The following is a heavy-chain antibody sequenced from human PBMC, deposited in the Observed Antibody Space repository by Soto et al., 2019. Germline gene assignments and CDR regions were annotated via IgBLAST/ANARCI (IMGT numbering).Heavy chain of an antibody. CDR2: IYYSGST. J-gene: IGHJ4*02. V-gene: IGHV4-39*01. CDR3: ARPRGGSGYYFDY. D-gene: IGHD2-15*01. CDR1: GGSISSSSYY. Sequence: SETLSLTXTVSGGSISSSSYYWGWIRQPPGKGLEWIGSIYYSGSTYYNPSLKSRVTISVDTSKNQFSLKLSSVTAADTAVYYCARPRGGSGYYFDYWGQGTLVTVSS.